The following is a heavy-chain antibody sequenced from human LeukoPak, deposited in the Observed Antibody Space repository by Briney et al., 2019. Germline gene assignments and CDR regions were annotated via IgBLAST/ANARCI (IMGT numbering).Heavy chain of an antibody. CDR1: GYTFTGYY. Sequence: ASVKVSCKASGYTFTGYYMHWVRQAPGQGLEWMGWINPNSGDTNYAQNLQGRVTMTSDTSITTAYMELSRLTSDDTAVYYCARYLSPSSFDFWGQGTLVTVSS. CDR3: ARYLSPSSFDF. V-gene: IGHV1-2*02. CDR2: INPNSGDT. D-gene: IGHD6-6*01. J-gene: IGHJ4*02.